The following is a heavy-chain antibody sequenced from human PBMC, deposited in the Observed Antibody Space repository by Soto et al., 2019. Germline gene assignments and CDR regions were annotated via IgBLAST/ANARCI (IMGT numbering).Heavy chain of an antibody. J-gene: IGHJ4*02. CDR1: GGSISSSSYY. CDR3: ARTPPLRFLEWLGG. D-gene: IGHD3-3*01. Sequence: QLQLQESGPGLVKPSETLSLTCTVSGGSISSSSYYWGWIRQPPGKGLEWIGSIYYSGSTYYNPSLKSRVTISVDTSKNQFSLKLSSVTAADTAVYYCARTPPLRFLEWLGGWGQGTLVTVSS. V-gene: IGHV4-39*01. CDR2: IYYSGST.